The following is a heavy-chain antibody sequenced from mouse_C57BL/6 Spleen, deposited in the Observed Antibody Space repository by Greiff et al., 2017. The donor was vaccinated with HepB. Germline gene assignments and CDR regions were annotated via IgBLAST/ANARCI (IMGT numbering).Heavy chain of an antibody. V-gene: IGHV1-82*01. CDR1: GYAFSSSW. J-gene: IGHJ1*03. D-gene: IGHD2-3*01. CDR2: IYPGDGDT. CDR3: ARWLLRSSDWYFDV. Sequence: QVQLKESGPELVKPGASVKISCKASGYAFSSSWMNWVKQRPGKGLEWIGRIYPGDGDTNYNGKFKGKATLTADKSSSTAYMQLSSLTSEDSAVYFCARWLLRSSDWYFDVWGTGTTVTVSS.